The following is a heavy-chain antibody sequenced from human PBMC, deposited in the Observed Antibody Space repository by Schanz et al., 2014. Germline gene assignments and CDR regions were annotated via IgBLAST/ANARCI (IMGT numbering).Heavy chain of an antibody. CDR2: ISHDGYST. Sequence: EVHLLDSGGGLVQPGGSLRLSCAASGFTLSSYGMHWVRQAPGKGLEYVSAISHDGYSTYYADSVKGRFTISRDNSKNTLYLQMNSLRAEDTAVYYCAKGRFGELSAFDIWGQGTMVTVSS. CDR1: GFTLSSYG. V-gene: IGHV3-64D*06. J-gene: IGHJ3*02. CDR3: AKGRFGELSAFDI. D-gene: IGHD3-10*01.